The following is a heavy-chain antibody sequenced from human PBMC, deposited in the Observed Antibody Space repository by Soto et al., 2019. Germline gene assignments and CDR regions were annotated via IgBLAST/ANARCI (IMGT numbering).Heavy chain of an antibody. D-gene: IGHD6-25*01. CDR3: STLRSDAASFHI. CDR1: GGSISSSY. CDR2: IHYTGSP. V-gene: IGHV4-59*01. Sequence: TSETLSLTCTVSGGSISSSYWSWIRQPPGKGLEWIGYIHYTGSPNYNPSLKSRVTIAVDTSKNQFSLRLTSVTAADTAVYYCSTLRSDAASFHIWGQGTLVTV. J-gene: IGHJ3*02.